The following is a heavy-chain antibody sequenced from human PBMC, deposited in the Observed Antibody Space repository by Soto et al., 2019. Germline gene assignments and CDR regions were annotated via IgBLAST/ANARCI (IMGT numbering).Heavy chain of an antibody. CDR2: IWYDENNK. V-gene: IGHV3-33*01. Sequence: QVQLVESGGGVVQPGRSLRLSCEASGFTFSSYGMHCVRQAPGKGLEWVAIIWYDENNKYYAETVKGRLTISRDNSKNTLYLQMNSLRPDDTAVYYCARDRGLGYGSGREAMEIWGQGTMVTVSS. J-gene: IGHJ3*02. D-gene: IGHD2-15*01. CDR1: GFTFSSYG. CDR3: ARDRGLGYGSGREAMEI.